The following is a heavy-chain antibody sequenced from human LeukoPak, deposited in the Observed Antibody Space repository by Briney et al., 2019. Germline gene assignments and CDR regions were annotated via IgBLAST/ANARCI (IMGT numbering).Heavy chain of an antibody. CDR2: IYYSGST. CDR3: ARESYYSGWFDF. V-gene: IGHV4-59*01. CDR1: GGSISSYY. Sequence: SETLSLTCTVSGGSISSYYWSWIRQPPGKGLEWIAYIYYSGSTDYNPSLKSRVTISVDTSKNQFSLKLTSVTAADTAVYYCARESYYSGWFDFWGQGTLVIVSS. D-gene: IGHD6-19*01. J-gene: IGHJ4*02.